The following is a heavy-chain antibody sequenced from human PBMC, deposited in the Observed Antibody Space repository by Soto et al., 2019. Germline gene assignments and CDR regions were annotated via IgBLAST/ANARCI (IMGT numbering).Heavy chain of an antibody. V-gene: IGHV4-34*01. CDR2: INHSGST. Sequence: PSETLSLTCAVYGGSFSGYYWSWIRQPPGKGLEWIGEINHSGSTNYNPSLKSRVTISVDTSKNQFSLKLSSVTAADTAVYYCARGIESDNWFDPWGQGTLVTVS. CDR3: ARGIESDNWFDP. CDR1: GGSFSGYY. J-gene: IGHJ5*02.